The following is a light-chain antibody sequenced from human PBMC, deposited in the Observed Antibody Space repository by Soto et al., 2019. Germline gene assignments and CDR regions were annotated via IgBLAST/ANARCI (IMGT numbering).Light chain of an antibody. CDR3: QQYFNWPPYT. CDR2: GSS. V-gene: IGKV3-15*01. J-gene: IGKJ2*01. Sequence: EIVLTQSPATLSVSPGERATLSCRATETVSTNLAWFQRKAGQPPRLLIYGSSTRATGVPDRFSGSGSGTEFALIISSLQSEDFAVYYCQQYFNWPPYTFGQGTKVDIK. CDR1: ETVSTN.